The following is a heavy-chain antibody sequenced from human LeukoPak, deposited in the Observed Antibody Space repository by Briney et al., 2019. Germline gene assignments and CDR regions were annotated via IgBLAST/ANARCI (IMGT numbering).Heavy chain of an antibody. CDR3: ARDRTYYDILTGYYNLHYFDY. CDR2: TSSSGSTI. V-gene: IGHV3-11*04. CDR1: GFTFSDYY. Sequence: PGGSLRLSCAASGFTFSDYYMSWIRQAPGKGLEWVSYTSSSGSTIYYADSVKGRFTISRDNAKNSLYLQMNSLRAEDTAVYYCARDRTYYDILTGYYNLHYFDYWGQGTLVTVSS. J-gene: IGHJ4*02. D-gene: IGHD3-9*01.